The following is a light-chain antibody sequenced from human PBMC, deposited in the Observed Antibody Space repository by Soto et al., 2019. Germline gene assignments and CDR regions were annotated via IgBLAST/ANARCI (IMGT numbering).Light chain of an antibody. CDR1: SGHSSYA. CDR3: QTWGTGIPVV. CDR2: LNSDGSH. V-gene: IGLV4-69*01. J-gene: IGLJ2*01. Sequence: QPVLTQSPSASASLGASVKLTCTLSSGHSSYAIAWHQQQPEKGPRYLMKLNSDGSHSKGDGIPDRFSGSSFGAERYLTISSLQSEDEADYYCQTWGTGIPVVFGGGTKLTVL.